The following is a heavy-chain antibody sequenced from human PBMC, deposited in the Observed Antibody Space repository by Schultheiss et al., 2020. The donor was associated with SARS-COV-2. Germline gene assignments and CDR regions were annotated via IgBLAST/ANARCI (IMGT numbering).Heavy chain of an antibody. V-gene: IGHV4-59*06. CDR1: GGSISSYY. CDR2: IYYSGST. Sequence: SETLSLTCTVSGGSISSYYWSWIRQHPGKGLEWIGYIYYSGSTYYNPSLKSRVTISVDTSKNQFSLKLSSVTAADTAVYYCARGNYDILTGYYPNWFDPWGQGTLVTVSS. J-gene: IGHJ5*02. CDR3: ARGNYDILTGYYPNWFDP. D-gene: IGHD3-9*01.